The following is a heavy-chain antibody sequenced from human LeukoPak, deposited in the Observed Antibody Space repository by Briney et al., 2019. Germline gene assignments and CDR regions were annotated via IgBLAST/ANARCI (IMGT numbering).Heavy chain of an antibody. CDR1: GFTFSSYG. CDR3: ARATITTFSWFDP. Sequence: GGSLRLSCATSGFTFSSYGMHGVRQAPGKGLEGVAVISFDGSDKFYADSVKGRFTISRDTSKNTVYLQMNNLRDEHTAVYYCARATITTFSWFDPWGQGTLVTVSS. V-gene: IGHV3-30-3*01. D-gene: IGHD2/OR15-2a*01. J-gene: IGHJ5*02. CDR2: ISFDGSDK.